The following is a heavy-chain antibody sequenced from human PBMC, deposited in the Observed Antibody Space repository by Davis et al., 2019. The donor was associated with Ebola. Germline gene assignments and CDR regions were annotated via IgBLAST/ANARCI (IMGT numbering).Heavy chain of an antibody. CDR3: AKDMHSSSWSFDY. CDR2: ISWNSGSI. D-gene: IGHD6-13*01. V-gene: IGHV3-9*01. Sequence: PGGSLRLSCAASGFTFDDYAMHCVRQAPGKGLEWVSGISWNSGSIGYADSVKGRFTISRDNAKNSLYLQMNSLRAEDTALYYCAKDMHSSSWSFDYWGQGTLVTVSS. J-gene: IGHJ4*02. CDR1: GFTFDDYA.